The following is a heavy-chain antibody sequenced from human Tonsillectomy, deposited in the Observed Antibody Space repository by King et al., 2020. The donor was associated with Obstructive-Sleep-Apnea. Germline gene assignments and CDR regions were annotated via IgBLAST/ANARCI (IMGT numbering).Heavy chain of an antibody. D-gene: IGHD3-22*01. CDR1: GFTFSSYA. CDR2: ISDSGSST. Sequence: DVQLVESGGGLVQPGGSLRLSCAASGFTFSSYAMNWVRQAPGKGPEWVSGISDSGSSTYYADSAKGRFTISRDNSKNTLYLQMNSLRAEDTAVYYCAKIPPEYYDSSGYFYHGMDVWGQGTTVTVSS. J-gene: IGHJ6*02. V-gene: IGHV3-23*04. CDR3: AKIPPEYYDSSGYFYHGMDV.